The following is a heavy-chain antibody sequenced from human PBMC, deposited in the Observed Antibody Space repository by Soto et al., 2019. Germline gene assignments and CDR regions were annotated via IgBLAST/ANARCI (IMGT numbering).Heavy chain of an antibody. CDR2: IYYSGST. CDR1: GGSISSGGYY. D-gene: IGHD3-22*01. CDR3: ARGSYYESSGYYGP. Sequence: QVQLQESGPGLVKPSQTLSLTCTVSGGSISSGGYYWSWIRQHPGKGLEWIGYIYYSGSTYYNPSLKSRVPIPVDTSKNQFSLKLSSVTAADSAVYYCARGSYYESSGYYGPWGQGTLVTVSS. J-gene: IGHJ5*02. V-gene: IGHV4-31*03.